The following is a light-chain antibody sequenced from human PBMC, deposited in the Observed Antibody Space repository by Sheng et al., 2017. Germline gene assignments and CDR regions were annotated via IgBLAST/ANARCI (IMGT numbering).Light chain of an antibody. V-gene: IGKV3-11*01. CDR2: DAS. J-gene: IGKJ2*01. CDR3: QQRSSWLPFT. Sequence: EIVLTQSPITLSLSPGQRATLSCRASQSVDNYLAWYQQKPDQPPRLLIYDASTRATGIPARFSGSGSGTDFTLTITSLEAEDFALYFCQQRSSWLPFTFGQGTKLEI. CDR1: QSVDNY.